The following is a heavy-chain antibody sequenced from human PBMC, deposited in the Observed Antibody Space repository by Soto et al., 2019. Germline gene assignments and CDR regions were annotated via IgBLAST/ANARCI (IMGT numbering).Heavy chain of an antibody. CDR2: ISCSGGST. V-gene: IGHV3-23*01. D-gene: IGHD1-20*01. CDR3: AKDFSGYNWNHPGPLHX. Sequence: PGGSLRLSCAASGFTFSSYAMSWVRKDPGTGLEWVSSISCSGGSTYYANSVKVRFTISIDNSKNTLYLQMNSLIAEDTAVYYCAKDFSGYNWNHPGPLHXWGQGTLLTVSX. CDR1: GFTFSSYA. J-gene: IGHJ5*02.